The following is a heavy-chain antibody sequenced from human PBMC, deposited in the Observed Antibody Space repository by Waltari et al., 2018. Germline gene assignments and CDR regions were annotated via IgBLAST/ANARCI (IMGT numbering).Heavy chain of an antibody. V-gene: IGHV3-21*01. J-gene: IGHJ4*02. CDR3: ARVASPMVRGLHFAS. CDR2: MSSSSRYI. Sequence: EVQLVESGGGLVKPGGSLRRSCAAAGFYFSSYFINWVRQAPGQALEWVPFMSSSSRYIYYADSVRGRFTISRDNATTALSLQINSLSAEDTAVYYCARVASPMVRGLHFASWGQGALVTVSS. D-gene: IGHD3-10*01. CDR1: GFYFSSYF.